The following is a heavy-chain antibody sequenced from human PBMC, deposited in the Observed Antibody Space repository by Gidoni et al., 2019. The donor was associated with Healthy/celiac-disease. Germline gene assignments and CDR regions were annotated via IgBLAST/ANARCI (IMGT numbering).Heavy chain of an antibody. CDR2: ISGSGCST. CDR3: AKDRGLYYFDY. J-gene: IGHJ4*02. D-gene: IGHD3-10*01. Sequence: EAQLLESGGGLVQPGGSLRLSCAASGFTFSSYAMSWVRQAPGKGLEWVSAISGSGCSTYYADSVKVRFTISRDNSKNTLYLHMNSLRAEDTAVYYCAKDRGLYYFDYWGQGTLVTVSS. CDR1: GFTFSSYA. V-gene: IGHV3-23*01.